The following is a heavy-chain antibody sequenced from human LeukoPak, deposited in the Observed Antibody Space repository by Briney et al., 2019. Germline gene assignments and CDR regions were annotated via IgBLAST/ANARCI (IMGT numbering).Heavy chain of an antibody. CDR3: ARGSPGRDYDILTGYFDY. D-gene: IGHD3-9*01. Sequence: PGGSLRLSCAASGFTLSSYGMNWVRQAPGKGLEWVANIKQDGSEKYYVDSVKGRFTISRDNAKNSLYLQMNSLRAEDTAVYYCARGSPGRDYDILTGYFDYWGQGTLVTVSS. CDR2: IKQDGSEK. CDR1: GFTLSSYG. V-gene: IGHV3-7*01. J-gene: IGHJ4*02.